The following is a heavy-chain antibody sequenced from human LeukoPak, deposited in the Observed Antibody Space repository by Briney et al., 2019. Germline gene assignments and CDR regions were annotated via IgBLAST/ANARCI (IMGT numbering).Heavy chain of an antibody. CDR1: GFTFSSYS. D-gene: IGHD3-3*01. Sequence: PGGSLRLSCAASGFTFSSYSMNWVRQAPGKGLEWVSYISTTSSPIYYADSVKGRFTTSRDNAKNSVDLQMNSLRAEDTAVYYCARDNGHDFWPGAFDLWGXXTXVXXXS. CDR3: ARDNGHDFWPGAFDL. CDR2: ISTTSSPI. J-gene: IGHJ3*01. V-gene: IGHV3-48*01.